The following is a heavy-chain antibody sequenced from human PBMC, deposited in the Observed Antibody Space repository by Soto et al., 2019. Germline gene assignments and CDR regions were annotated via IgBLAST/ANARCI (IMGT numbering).Heavy chain of an antibody. J-gene: IGHJ6*02. D-gene: IGHD3-10*01. V-gene: IGHV3-30-3*01. Sequence: QPGGSLRLSCAASGFTFSSYAMHWVRQAPGKGLEWVAVISYDGSNKYYADSVKGRFTISRDNSKNTLYLQMNSLRAEDTAVYYCARDKRLGVMVRGVIVNYYYYGMDVWGQGTTVTVSS. CDR2: ISYDGSNK. CDR1: GFTFSSYA. CDR3: ARDKRLGVMVRGVIVNYYYYGMDV.